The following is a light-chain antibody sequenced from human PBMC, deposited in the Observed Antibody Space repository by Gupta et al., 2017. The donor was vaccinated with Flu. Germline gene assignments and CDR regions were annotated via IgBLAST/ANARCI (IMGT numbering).Light chain of an antibody. CDR2: DGS. J-gene: IGLJ1*01. V-gene: IGLV2-23*01. CDR1: SSDIDIYNL. Sequence: SALTQPPRVSGSPGQSITISCSDTSSDIDIYNLVSWYQHHPGKAPKLMIYDGSKRPSGVSDRFSGSTSDNTASLTISGLQAEDEADYYCCSYAGGSTYVFGGGTKVTVL. CDR3: CSYAGGSTYV.